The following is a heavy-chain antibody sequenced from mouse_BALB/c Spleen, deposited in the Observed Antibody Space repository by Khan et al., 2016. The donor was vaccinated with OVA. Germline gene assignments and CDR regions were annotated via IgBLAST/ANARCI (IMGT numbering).Heavy chain of an antibody. Sequence: EVELVESGGGLVQPGGSLKLSCATSGFTFSDYYMYWVRQTPEKRLEWVAYISNGGGSTYYPDTVKGRFTISRDNAKNTLFLQMSRLKSEDTAMYYWARHRCYRGAMDYWGQGTSVTVSS. D-gene: IGHD2-12*01. J-gene: IGHJ4*01. CDR3: ARHRCYRGAMDY. CDR1: GFTFSDYY. V-gene: IGHV5-12*02. CDR2: ISNGGGST.